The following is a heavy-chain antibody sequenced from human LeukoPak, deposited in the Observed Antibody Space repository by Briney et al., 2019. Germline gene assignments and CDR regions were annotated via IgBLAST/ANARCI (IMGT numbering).Heavy chain of an antibody. J-gene: IGHJ4*02. CDR3: ARGNYYDSSGYYSFDY. Sequence: GGSLRLSCAASGFTFSDYYMSWIRQAPGKGLEWVSYISSSGSTIYYADSVKGRFAISRDNAKNSLYLQMNSLRAEDTAVYYCARGNYYDSSGYYSFDYWGQGTLVTVSS. D-gene: IGHD3-22*01. V-gene: IGHV3-11*01. CDR2: ISSSGSTI. CDR1: GFTFSDYY.